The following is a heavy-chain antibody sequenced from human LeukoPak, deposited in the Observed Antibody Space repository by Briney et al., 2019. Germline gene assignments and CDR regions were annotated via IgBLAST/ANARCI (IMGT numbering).Heavy chain of an antibody. D-gene: IGHD2-2*01. CDR3: VKSRLDEWDSSPSDY. Sequence: GGSLRLSCSASGFTFSSYAMHWVRQAPGKGLEYVSAISSNGGSTYYADSVKGRFTISRDNSKNTLYLQMSSLRAEDTAVYYCVKSRLDEWDSSPSDYWGQGTLVTVSS. CDR2: ISSNGGST. V-gene: IGHV3-64D*06. CDR1: GFTFSSYA. J-gene: IGHJ4*02.